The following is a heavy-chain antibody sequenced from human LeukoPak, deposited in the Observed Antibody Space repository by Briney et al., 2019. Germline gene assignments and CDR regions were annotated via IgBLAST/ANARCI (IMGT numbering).Heavy chain of an antibody. D-gene: IGHD3-3*01. CDR2: IYHSGST. CDR1: GGSISSSNW. V-gene: IGHV4-4*02. J-gene: IGHJ5*02. Sequence: PSGTLSLTCAVSGGSISSSNWWSWVRQPPGKGLEWIGEIYHSGSTNYNPSLKSRVTISVDKSKNQFSLKLSSVTAADTAVYYCARGSAYYDFWSGYSGWFDPWGQGTLVTVSS. CDR3: ARGSAYYDFWSGYSGWFDP.